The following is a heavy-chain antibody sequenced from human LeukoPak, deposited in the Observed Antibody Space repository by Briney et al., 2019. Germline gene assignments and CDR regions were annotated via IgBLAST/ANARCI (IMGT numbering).Heavy chain of an antibody. Sequence: SETLSLTCTVSGGSISSYYWSWMRQPPGKGLEWIGYIYYSGSTNYNPSLKSRVTISMDTSKNQFSLKLSSVAAADTAVYYCARSPYYMDVWGKGTTVTVSS. J-gene: IGHJ6*03. CDR2: IYYSGST. CDR1: GGSISSYY. V-gene: IGHV4-59*01. CDR3: ARSPYYMDV.